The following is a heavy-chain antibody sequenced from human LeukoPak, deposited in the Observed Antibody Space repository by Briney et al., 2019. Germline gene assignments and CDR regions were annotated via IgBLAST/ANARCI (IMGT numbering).Heavy chain of an antibody. V-gene: IGHV3-21*01. D-gene: IGHD3-3*01. J-gene: IGHJ5*02. Sequence: GGSLRLSCAASGFKFSDHYIDWVRQAPGKGLEWVSSISSSSSYIYYADSVKGRFTISRDNAKNSLYLQMNSLRAEDTAVYYCARWYYDFWSGPIPNWFDPWGQGTLVTVSS. CDR1: GFKFSDHY. CDR3: ARWYYDFWSGPIPNWFDP. CDR2: ISSSSSYI.